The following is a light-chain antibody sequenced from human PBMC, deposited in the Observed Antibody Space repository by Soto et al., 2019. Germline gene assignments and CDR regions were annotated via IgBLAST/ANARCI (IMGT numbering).Light chain of an antibody. J-gene: IGKJ1*01. CDR2: DAS. V-gene: IGKV1-5*01. Sequence: DFPMTPSPSTLSASVGDRVTITCRASQSISSWLAWYQQKPGKAPKLLIYDASSLESGVPSRFSGSGSGIKFTLTTSSLQPDDFATYYCQQYNSYPWTFGQGTKVEIK. CDR3: QQYNSYPWT. CDR1: QSISSW.